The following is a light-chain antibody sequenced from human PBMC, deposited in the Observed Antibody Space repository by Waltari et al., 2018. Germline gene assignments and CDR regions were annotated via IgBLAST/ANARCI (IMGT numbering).Light chain of an antibody. CDR2: EVS. CDR3: MQTIQLPLT. J-gene: IGKJ4*01. Sequence: DIVMTQTPLSLSVTPGQPASISCKSSESLLHSDGKTYLYWYVQRPGQPPPLLIYEVSNRCSGVPDTFSGSGSGTDFTQKISRVEAEDVGVYYCMQTIQLPLTFGGGTTVEI. CDR1: ESLLHSDGKTY. V-gene: IGKV2D-29*01.